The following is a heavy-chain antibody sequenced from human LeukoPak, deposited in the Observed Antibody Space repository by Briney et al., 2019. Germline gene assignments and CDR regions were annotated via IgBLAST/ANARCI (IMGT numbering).Heavy chain of an antibody. CDR3: ARDQKSYYGPHDY. J-gene: IGHJ4*02. CDR2: IKQDGSEK. V-gene: IGHV3-7*03. D-gene: IGHD1-26*01. Sequence: GGSLRLSCAASGFTFSSYWMSWVRQAPGKGLEWVANIKQDGSEKYYVDSVKGRFTISRDNAKNSLYLQMNSLRAEDTAVYYCARDQKSYYGPHDYWGQGTLVTVSS. CDR1: GFTFSSYW.